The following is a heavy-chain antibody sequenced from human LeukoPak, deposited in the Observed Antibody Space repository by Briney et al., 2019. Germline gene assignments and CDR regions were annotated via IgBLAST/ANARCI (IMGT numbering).Heavy chain of an antibody. CDR3: ARQKYSSGSAHDY. D-gene: IGHD6-19*01. V-gene: IGHV5-51*01. Sequence: GESLKISCKGSGYSFTNYWIGWVRQMPGKGLDWMGTIYPGDSDTRYSPSFQGQVTISADKSISTAYLQWSSLKASDTAMYYCARQKYSSGSAHDYWGQGTLVTVSS. CDR1: GYSFTNYW. CDR2: IYPGDSDT. J-gene: IGHJ4*02.